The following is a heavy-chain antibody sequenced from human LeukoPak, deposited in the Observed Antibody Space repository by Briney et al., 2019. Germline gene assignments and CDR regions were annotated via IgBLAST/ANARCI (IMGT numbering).Heavy chain of an antibody. J-gene: IGHJ4*02. D-gene: IGHD3-22*01. Sequence: PSETLSLTCSVSGGSIRNYSWSWIRQTPGTGLEWIGYIYYSGSTNYNPSLKSRVTISVDTSKDQFSLRLSSVTAADTAVYYCARVIGDYDRRGLKNPYYFDYWGQGTLVTVSS. CDR1: GGSIRNYS. V-gene: IGHV4-59*01. CDR2: IYYSGST. CDR3: ARVIGDYDRRGLKNPYYFDY.